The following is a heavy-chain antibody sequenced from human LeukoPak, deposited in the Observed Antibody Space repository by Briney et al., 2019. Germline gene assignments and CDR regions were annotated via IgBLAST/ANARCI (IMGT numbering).Heavy chain of an antibody. CDR1: GFTFSSYG. D-gene: IGHD1-26*01. CDR3: AKRFPAEGATTGSAFDI. CDR2: ISYDGSNK. J-gene: IGHJ3*02. V-gene: IGHV3-30*18. Sequence: PGGSLRLSCAASGFTFSSYGMHWVRQAPGKGLEWVAVISYDGSNKYYADSVKGRFTVSRDNSKNTLYLQMNSLRAEDTAVYYCAKRFPAEGATTGSAFDIWGQGTMVTVSS.